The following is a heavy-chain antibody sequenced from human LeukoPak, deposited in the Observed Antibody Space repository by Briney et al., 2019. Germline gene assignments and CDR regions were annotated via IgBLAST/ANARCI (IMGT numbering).Heavy chain of an antibody. Sequence: ASVKVSCKVSGYTLTELSMHWVRQAPGKGLEWMGGFDPEDGETIYAQKFQGRVTMTEDTSTDTAYMELSSLRSEDTAVYYCATPLLGYQLPGRDSDGFDIWGQGTMVTVSS. CDR2: FDPEDGET. V-gene: IGHV1-24*01. CDR1: GYTLTELS. CDR3: ATPLLGYQLPGRDSDGFDI. J-gene: IGHJ3*02. D-gene: IGHD2-2*01.